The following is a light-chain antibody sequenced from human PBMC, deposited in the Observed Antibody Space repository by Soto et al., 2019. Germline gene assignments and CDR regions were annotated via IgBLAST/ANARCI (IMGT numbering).Light chain of an antibody. CDR1: QSIPSNY. J-gene: IGKJ3*01. V-gene: IGKV3-20*01. CDR3: QQYGSSFT. CDR2: GAS. Sequence: EIVLTQSPGTLSLSPGERATLSCRASQSIPSNYLAWYQHKPGQAPRLLIYGASSRATGIPATFSGSGSGTDFTLTINRLEPDNSAVYYCQQYGSSFTFGPGTKVEIK.